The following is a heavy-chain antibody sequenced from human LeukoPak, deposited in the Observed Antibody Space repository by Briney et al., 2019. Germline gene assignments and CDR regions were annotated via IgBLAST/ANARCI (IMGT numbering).Heavy chain of an antibody. CDR2: IYHSGST. D-gene: IGHD5-18*01. V-gene: IGHV4-4*02. CDR3: ARARHGYIYGYRPNELGHFFDY. Sequence: PSETLSLTCAVSGGSISSSNWWSWVRQPPGKGLEWIGEIYHSGSTNYNPSLKSRVTISVDKSKNQFSLKLSSVTAADTAVYYCARARHGYIYGYRPNELGHFFDYWGQGTLVTVSS. CDR1: GGSISSSNW. J-gene: IGHJ4*02.